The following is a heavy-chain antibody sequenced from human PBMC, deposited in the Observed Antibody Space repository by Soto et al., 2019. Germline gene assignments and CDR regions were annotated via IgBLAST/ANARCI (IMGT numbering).Heavy chain of an antibody. CDR3: VGGQFYFDY. V-gene: IGHV3-30*03. J-gene: IGHJ4*02. CDR2: ISYDGSNK. Sequence: QVQLVESGGGVVQPGRSLRLSCAASGFPFTSYGMHWVRDGPGKGLEWLAVISYDGSNKFYADSVKGRFTISRDNSKNTLYLQMNSLRPEDTALYYCVGGQFYFDYRGQGTLVIVSS. D-gene: IGHD3-10*01. CDR1: GFPFTSYG.